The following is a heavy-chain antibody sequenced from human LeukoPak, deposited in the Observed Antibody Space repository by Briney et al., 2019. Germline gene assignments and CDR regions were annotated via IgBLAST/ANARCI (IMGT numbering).Heavy chain of an antibody. V-gene: IGHV3-21*01. CDR1: GFTFSSYS. Sequence: KPGGSLRLSCAASGFTFSSYSMNWVRQAPGKGLEWVSSISSSSSYIYYADSVKGRFTISRDNSKNTLYLQMNSLRAEDTAVYYCARVRPYYYDSSGYSEGVYFDYWGQGTLVTVSS. CDR2: ISSSSSYI. CDR3: ARVRPYYYDSSGYSEGVYFDY. J-gene: IGHJ4*02. D-gene: IGHD3-22*01.